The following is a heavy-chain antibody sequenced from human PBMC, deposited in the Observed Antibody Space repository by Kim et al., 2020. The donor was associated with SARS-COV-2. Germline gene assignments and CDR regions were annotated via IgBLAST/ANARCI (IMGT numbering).Heavy chain of an antibody. J-gene: IGHJ3*02. D-gene: IGHD3-9*01. V-gene: IGHV3-30*04. CDR1: GFTFSSYA. Sequence: GGSLRLSCAASGFTFSSYAMHWVRQAPGKGLEWVAVISYDGSNKYYADSVKGRFTISRDNSKNTLYLQMNSLRAEDTAVYYCARDPPYYDILTGAFDIWGQGTMVTVSS. CDR2: ISYDGSNK. CDR3: ARDPPYYDILTGAFDI.